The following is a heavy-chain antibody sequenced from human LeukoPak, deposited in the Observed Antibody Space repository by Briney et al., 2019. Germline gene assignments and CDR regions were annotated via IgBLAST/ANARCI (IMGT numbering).Heavy chain of an antibody. Sequence: SETLSLTCTVSGGSISSYYWSWIRQPPGKGLEWIGYIYYSGSTNYNPSLKSQVTISVDTSKNQFSLKLSSVTAADTAVYYCAGATNWFDPWGQGTLVTVSS. J-gene: IGHJ5*02. CDR1: GGSISSYY. V-gene: IGHV4-59*01. CDR2: IYYSGST. CDR3: AGATNWFDP.